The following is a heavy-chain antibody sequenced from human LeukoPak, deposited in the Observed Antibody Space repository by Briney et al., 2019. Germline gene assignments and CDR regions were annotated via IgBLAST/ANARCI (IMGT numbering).Heavy chain of an antibody. Sequence: GGSLRLSCAASGFTFSNAWMTWVRQAPGKGLEWVGRIKGKTEGGTTDYAAPVKGRFTISRDDSRNMLYLHMSSLKTEDTAVYYCAQASGYDRYWGQGTLVTVSS. CDR1: GFTFSNAW. V-gene: IGHV3-15*01. CDR2: IKGKTEGGTT. CDR3: AQASGYDRY. D-gene: IGHD5-12*01. J-gene: IGHJ4*02.